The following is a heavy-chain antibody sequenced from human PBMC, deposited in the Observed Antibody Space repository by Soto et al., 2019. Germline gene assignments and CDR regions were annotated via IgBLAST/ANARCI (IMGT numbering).Heavy chain of an antibody. D-gene: IGHD7-27*01. CDR2: INPNSGGT. V-gene: IGHV1-2*04. CDR1: GYTFTGYY. J-gene: IGHJ4*02. Sequence: ASVKVSCKASGYTFTGYYMHWVRQAPGQGLEWMGWINPNSGGTNYAQKFQGWVTISVDTSKNQFSLQLSSVSAADTAVYYCARGPSGDKVDYWGQGTLVTVSS. CDR3: ARGPSGDKVDY.